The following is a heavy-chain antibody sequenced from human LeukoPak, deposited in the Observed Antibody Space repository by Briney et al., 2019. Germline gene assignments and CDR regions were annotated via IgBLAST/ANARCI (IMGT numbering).Heavy chain of an antibody. CDR1: GYTFTSYA. V-gene: IGHV7-4-1*02. J-gene: IGHJ4*02. Sequence: ASVNVSCKASGYTFTSYAMNWVRQAPGQGLEWVGWINTNTGNPTYGQGFTGRFVFSLDTSVSTAYLQISSLKAEDTAVYYCARELCVRGSGSYCPFDYWGQGTLVTVSS. CDR3: ARELCVRGSGSYCPFDY. D-gene: IGHD3-10*01. CDR2: INTNTGNP.